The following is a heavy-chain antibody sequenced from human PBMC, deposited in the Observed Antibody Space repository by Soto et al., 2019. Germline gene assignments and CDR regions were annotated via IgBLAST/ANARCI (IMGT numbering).Heavy chain of an antibody. Sequence: QVQLVQSGAEVKKPGSSVKVSCKASGGTFSTSTFTWVRQAPGQGLEWMGRTIPLLNVADYAQDFQGRVTITADKSTSTAYMYLTSLTSKDTAVYYCARDSPIGSTYSGYDAIDSWGQGTLVTVSS. J-gene: IGHJ4*02. CDR3: ARDSPIGSTYSGYDAIDS. CDR1: GGTFSTST. D-gene: IGHD5-12*01. V-gene: IGHV1-69*08. CDR2: TIPLLNVA.